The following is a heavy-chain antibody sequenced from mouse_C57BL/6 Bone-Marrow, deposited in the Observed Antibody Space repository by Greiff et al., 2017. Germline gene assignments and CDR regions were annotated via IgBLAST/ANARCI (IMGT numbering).Heavy chain of an antibody. CDR3: ALYYGNYVGVWFAY. Sequence: QVQLQQPGAELVKPGASVKVSCKASGYTFTSYWMHWVKQRPGQGLEWIGRIHPSDSDTNYNQKFKGKATLTVDKSSSTAYMQLSSLTSEDCAVYYCALYYGNYVGVWFAYWGQGTLVTVSA. CDR1: GYTFTSYW. V-gene: IGHV1-74*01. CDR2: IHPSDSDT. J-gene: IGHJ3*01. D-gene: IGHD2-1*01.